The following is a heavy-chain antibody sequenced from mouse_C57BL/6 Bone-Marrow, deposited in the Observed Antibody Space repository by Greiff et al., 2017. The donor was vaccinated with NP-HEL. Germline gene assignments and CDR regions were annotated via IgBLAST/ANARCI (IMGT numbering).Heavy chain of an antibody. J-gene: IGHJ3*01. CDR1: GYTFTSYW. V-gene: IGHV1-64*01. CDR3: ARGYGSSYEFAY. Sequence: QVQLQQSGAELVKPGASVKLSCKASGYTFTSYWMHWVKQRPGQGLEWIGMIHPNSGSTNYNEKFKSKATLTVDKSSSTAYMQLSSLTSEDSAVYYCARGYGSSYEFAYWGQGTLVTVSA. CDR2: IHPNSGST. D-gene: IGHD1-1*01.